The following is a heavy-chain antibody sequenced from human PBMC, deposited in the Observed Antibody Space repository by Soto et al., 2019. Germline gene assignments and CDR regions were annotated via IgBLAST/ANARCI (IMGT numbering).Heavy chain of an antibody. V-gene: IGHV4-4*02. CDR3: VFKETGEFDS. D-gene: IGHD1-1*01. Sequence: PSATLSLTCVFSGGSISSSNWWSWVRQPPGKGLEWIGEIYHSGTTDYSPSLKSRVIISADMSKNHFSLTLTSVTAADTAVYYCVFKETGEFDSWGQGTAVPVSS. CDR2: IYHSGTT. J-gene: IGHJ4*02. CDR1: GGSISSSNW.